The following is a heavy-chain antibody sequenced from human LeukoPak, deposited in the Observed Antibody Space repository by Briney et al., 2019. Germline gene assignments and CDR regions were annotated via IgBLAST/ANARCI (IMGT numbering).Heavy chain of an antibody. J-gene: IGHJ4*02. CDR2: ISSSSSYI. Sequence: KSGGSLRLSCAASGSTFSSYSMNWVRQAPGKGLEWVSSISSSSSYIYYADSVKGRFTISRDNAKNSLYLQMNSLRAEDTAVYHCARDSHESYFDYWGQGTLVTVSS. CDR1: GSTFSSYS. V-gene: IGHV3-21*01. CDR3: ARDSHESYFDY.